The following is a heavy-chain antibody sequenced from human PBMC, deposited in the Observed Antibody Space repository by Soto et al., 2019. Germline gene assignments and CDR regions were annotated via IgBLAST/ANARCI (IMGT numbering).Heavy chain of an antibody. CDR1: GGTFSSYA. CDR3: ARGPPPQNSSRGRLTLLYYYYYYGMDV. CDR2: IIPIFGTA. D-gene: IGHD6-13*01. V-gene: IGHV1-69*01. J-gene: IGHJ6*02. Sequence: QVQLVQSGAEVKKPGSSVKVSCKASGGTFSSYAISWVRQAPGQGLEWMGGIIPIFGTANYAQKFQGRVTITADESTSTAYMELSSLRSEDTAVYYCARGPPPQNSSRGRLTLLYYYYYYGMDVWGQGTTVTVSS.